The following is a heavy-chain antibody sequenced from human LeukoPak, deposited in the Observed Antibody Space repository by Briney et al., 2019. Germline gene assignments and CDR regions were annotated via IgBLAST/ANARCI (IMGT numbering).Heavy chain of an antibody. V-gene: IGHV1-3*01. CDR3: ARSTDCSGGSCYSPYYYYYGMDV. D-gene: IGHD2-15*01. Sequence: ASVKVSCKASGYTFTSYAMHWVRQAPGQRLEWMGWINAGNGNTKYSQKFQGRVTITRDTSASTAYMELSSLRSEDTAVYYCARSTDCSGGSCYSPYYYYYGMDVWGQGTTVTVSS. CDR1: GYTFTSYA. J-gene: IGHJ6*02. CDR2: INAGNGNT.